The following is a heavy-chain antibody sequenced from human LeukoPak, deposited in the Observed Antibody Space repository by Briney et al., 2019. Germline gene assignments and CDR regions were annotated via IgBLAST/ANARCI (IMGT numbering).Heavy chain of an antibody. D-gene: IGHD6-13*01. CDR2: TNPNSGGT. CDR1: GYTFTGYY. V-gene: IGHV1-2*02. CDR3: AKDISPNDNSWSGTDY. J-gene: IGHJ4*02. Sequence: GASVKVSCKASGYTFTGYYMRRVRPAPGQRLEWMGWTNPNSGGTNYAQKFRGRVTTTRDTSLSTAYMELSRPRSDDTAVFYCAKDISPNDNSWSGTDYWGQGTLVTVSS.